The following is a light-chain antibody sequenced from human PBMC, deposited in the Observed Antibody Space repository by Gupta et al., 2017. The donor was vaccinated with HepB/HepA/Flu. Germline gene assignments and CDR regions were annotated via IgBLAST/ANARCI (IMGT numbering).Light chain of an antibody. CDR3: QQYNKRPPWT. V-gene: IGKV3-15*01. Sequence: ELVMTQSPATLSVSPGERATLSCRASQSLSSNLAWYQQKPGQAPRLLIYGASTRDAGIPARFTGSGSGTEFTLTISSLQSEDFAVYYCQQYNKRPPWTFGQGTKVEIK. CDR1: QSLSSN. CDR2: GAS. J-gene: IGKJ1*01.